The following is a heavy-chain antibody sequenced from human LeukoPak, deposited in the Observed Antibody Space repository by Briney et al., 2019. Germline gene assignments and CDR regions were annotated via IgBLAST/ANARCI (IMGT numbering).Heavy chain of an antibody. D-gene: IGHD3-10*01. CDR1: GYTLTELS. Sequence: ASVKVSCKVSGYTLTELSMHWVRQAPGKGLEWMGGFDPEDGETIYAQKFQGRVTMTEDTSTDTAYMELSSLRSEDTAVYYCATDWYGSGSRGPYYFDYWGQGTLVTVSS. CDR3: ATDWYGSGSRGPYYFDY. CDR2: FDPEDGET. V-gene: IGHV1-24*01. J-gene: IGHJ4*02.